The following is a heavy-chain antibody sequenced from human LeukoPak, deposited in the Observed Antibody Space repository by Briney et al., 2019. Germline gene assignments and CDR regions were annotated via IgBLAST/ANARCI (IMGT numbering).Heavy chain of an antibody. CDR2: IYYSGST. J-gene: IGHJ4*02. V-gene: IGHV4-39*07. Sequence: SETLSLTCTVSGGSISSSSYYWGWIRQPPGKGLEWIGSIYYSGSTNYNPSLKSRVTISVDTSKNQFSLKLSSVTAADTAVYYCARGPLTYYYDSSGYYPEHWGQGTLVTVSS. D-gene: IGHD3-22*01. CDR1: GGSISSSSYY. CDR3: ARGPLTYYYDSSGYYPEH.